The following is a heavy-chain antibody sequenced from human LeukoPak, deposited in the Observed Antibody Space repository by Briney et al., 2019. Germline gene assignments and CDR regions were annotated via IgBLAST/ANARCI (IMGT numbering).Heavy chain of an antibody. CDR2: ISSSSSYI. V-gene: IGHV3-21*01. Sequence: NTGGSLRLSCAASGFTFSSYSMNWVRQAPGKGLEWVSSISSSSSYIYYADSVKGRFTISRDNAKNSLYLQMNSLRAEDTAVYYCARGGRRYYYDSSGYYFGGQGTLVTVSS. CDR1: GFTFSSYS. CDR3: ARGGRRYYYDSSGYYF. J-gene: IGHJ4*02. D-gene: IGHD3-22*01.